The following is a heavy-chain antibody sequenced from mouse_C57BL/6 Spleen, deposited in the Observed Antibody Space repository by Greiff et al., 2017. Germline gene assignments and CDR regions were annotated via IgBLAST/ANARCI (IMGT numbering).Heavy chain of an antibody. Sequence: EVMLQQSGPELVKPGASVKIPCKASGYTFTDYNMDWVKQSHGKSLEWIGDINPNNGGTIYNQKFKGKATLTVDKSSSTAYMELRSLTSEDTAVYYCARARSYGNYEYYFDYWGQGTTLTVSS. J-gene: IGHJ2*01. CDR3: ARARSYGNYEYYFDY. D-gene: IGHD2-1*01. V-gene: IGHV1-18*01. CDR2: INPNNGGT. CDR1: GYTFTDYN.